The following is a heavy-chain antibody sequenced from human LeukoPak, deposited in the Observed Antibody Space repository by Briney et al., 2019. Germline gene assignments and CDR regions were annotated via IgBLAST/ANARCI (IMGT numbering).Heavy chain of an antibody. CDR2: IYYSGST. J-gene: IGHJ5*02. V-gene: IGHV4-59*01. CDR3: ARVICYGSGSYYNTCWFDP. Sequence: SETLSLTCTVSGGSISSYYWSWIRQPPGKGLEWIGYIYYSGSTNYNPSLKSRVTISVDMSKNQFSLKLSSVTAADTAVYYCARVICYGSGSYYNTCWFDPWGQGTLVTVSS. CDR1: GGSISSYY. D-gene: IGHD3-10*01.